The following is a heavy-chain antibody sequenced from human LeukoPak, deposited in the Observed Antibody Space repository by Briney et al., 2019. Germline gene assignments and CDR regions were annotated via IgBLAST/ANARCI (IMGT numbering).Heavy chain of an antibody. CDR3: ARPSGGTPFKRFDY. D-gene: IGHD1-1*01. CDR1: GGSISSYY. Sequence: SETLSLTCTVSGGSISSYYWGWIRQPPGKGLEWIGYIYYSGSTNYNPSLKGRVTISVDTSKNQFSLRLTSVTAADTAVYYCARPSGGTPFKRFDYWGQGTLVTVSS. J-gene: IGHJ4*02. V-gene: IGHV4-59*12. CDR2: IYYSGST.